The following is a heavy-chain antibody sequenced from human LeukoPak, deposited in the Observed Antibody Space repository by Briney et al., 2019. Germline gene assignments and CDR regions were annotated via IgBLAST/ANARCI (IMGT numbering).Heavy chain of an antibody. J-gene: IGHJ4*02. Sequence: GGSLRVSCAASGSAFSRHGIHWVRQAPGKGLEWVALIWYDGSDKYYADSVKGRFTISRDNSKNTLYLQMNSLRAEDTAVYHCARLYNSGWYADYWGQGTQVIVSS. CDR3: ARLYNSGWYADY. CDR2: IWYDGSDK. V-gene: IGHV3-33*01. CDR1: GSAFSRHG. D-gene: IGHD6-19*01.